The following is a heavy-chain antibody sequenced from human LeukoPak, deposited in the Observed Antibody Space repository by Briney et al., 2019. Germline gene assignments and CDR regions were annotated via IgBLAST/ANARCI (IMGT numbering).Heavy chain of an antibody. CDR2: ISSSGSTT. V-gene: IGHV3-11*01. J-gene: IGHJ4*02. D-gene: IGHD6-19*01. Sequence: GGSLRLSCAASGFTFSDYYMSWIRQAPGKGLEWVSYISSSGSTTYYADFVKGRFTISRDNSKNTLYLQMNSLRAEDTAVYYCAKDGPYSSGWPREYYFDYWGQGTLVTVSS. CDR3: AKDGPYSSGWPREYYFDY. CDR1: GFTFSDYY.